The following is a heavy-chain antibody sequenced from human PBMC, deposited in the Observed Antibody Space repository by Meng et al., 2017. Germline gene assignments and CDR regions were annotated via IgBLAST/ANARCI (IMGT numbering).Heavy chain of an antibody. Sequence: GESLKISCAASGFTFSSYEMNWVRQAPGKGLEWVSYISSSGSTIYYAESVKGRFTISRDKAKNSLYLQMNSLRAEDTAVYYCTSPGELLWVGELLGRGAFDIWGQGTMVTVSS. CDR3: TSPGELLWVGELLGRGAFDI. V-gene: IGHV3-48*03. D-gene: IGHD3-10*01. CDR1: GFTFSSYE. J-gene: IGHJ3*02. CDR2: ISSSGSTI.